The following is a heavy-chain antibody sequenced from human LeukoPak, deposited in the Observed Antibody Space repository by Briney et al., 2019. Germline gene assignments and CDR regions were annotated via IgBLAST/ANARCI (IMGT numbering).Heavy chain of an antibody. CDR1: GFSLRTSGMC. Sequence: SGPTLLNPTPTLTLTCSFSGFSLRTSGMCVSWIRQPPGKALEWLARIDWNDDKYLNTSLQTRLTISKDTSRNQVVLTMTNMDLVDTATYYCARFLGTTSYDFWGQGTLVTVSS. D-gene: IGHD1-1*01. CDR3: ARFLGTTSYDF. V-gene: IGHV2-70*11. CDR2: IDWNDDK. J-gene: IGHJ4*02.